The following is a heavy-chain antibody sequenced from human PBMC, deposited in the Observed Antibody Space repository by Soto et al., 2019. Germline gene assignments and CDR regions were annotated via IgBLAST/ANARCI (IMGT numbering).Heavy chain of an antibody. CDR2: IYSGGST. J-gene: IGHJ6*03. CDR1: GFTVCSNY. D-gene: IGHD1-7*01. CDR3: ARVQLELRADYYYYMDV. Sequence: PGGSLRLSCAASGFTVCSNYMSWVRQAPGKGLEWVSVIYSGGSTYYADSVKGRFTISRDNSKNTLYLQMNSLRAEDTAVYYCARVQLELRADYYYYMDVWGKGTTVTVSS. V-gene: IGHV3-66*01.